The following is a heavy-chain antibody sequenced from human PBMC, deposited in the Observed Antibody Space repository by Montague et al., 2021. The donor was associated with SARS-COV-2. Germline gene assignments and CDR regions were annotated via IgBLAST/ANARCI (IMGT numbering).Heavy chain of an antibody. D-gene: IGHD3-10*01. CDR2: TYYRSKWYN. Sequence: CAISGDSVSSNSAAWNWIRQSPSRGLEWLGRTYYRSKWYNDYAVSVKSRITINPDTSKNQFSLQLNSVTPEDTAVYYCAREYSPPLWFGGLDYYGMDVWGQGTTVTVSS. CDR3: AREYSPPLWFGGLDYYGMDV. V-gene: IGHV6-1*01. CDR1: GDSVSSNSAA. J-gene: IGHJ6*02.